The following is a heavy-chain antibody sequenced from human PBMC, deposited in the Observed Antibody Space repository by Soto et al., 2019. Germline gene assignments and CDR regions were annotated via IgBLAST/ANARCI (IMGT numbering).Heavy chain of an antibody. D-gene: IGHD3-10*01. CDR3: ARRGDRRPHLFSGMVV. CDR2: ISSSSSTI. CDR1: GFTFSSYS. J-gene: IGHJ6*02. Sequence: PGGSLRLSCAASGFTFSSYSMNWVRQAPGKGLEWVSYISSSSSTIYYADSVKGRFTISRDNAKNSLYLQMNSLRDEDTAVYYCARRGDRRPHLFSGMVVGGQGTSVTVSS. V-gene: IGHV3-48*02.